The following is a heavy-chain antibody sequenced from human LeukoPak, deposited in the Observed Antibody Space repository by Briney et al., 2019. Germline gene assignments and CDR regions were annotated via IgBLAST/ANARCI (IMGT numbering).Heavy chain of an antibody. CDR2: ISSSSNYK. D-gene: IGHD3-9*01. CDR1: GFPFSSYS. Sequence: GGSLRLSCAASGFPFSSYSMNWVRQTPGKGLEWVSYISSSSNYKYYGDSVKGRFTISRDNAQNLLFLQMNSLRDEDTAVYYCAREGILTGYSFDYWGQGTLVTVSS. CDR3: AREGILTGYSFDY. V-gene: IGHV3-21*01. J-gene: IGHJ4*02.